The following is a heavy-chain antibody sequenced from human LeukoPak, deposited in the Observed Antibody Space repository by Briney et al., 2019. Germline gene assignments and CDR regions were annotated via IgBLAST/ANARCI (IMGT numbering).Heavy chain of an antibody. J-gene: IGHJ5*02. CDR3: ARGTLNDFWSST. V-gene: IGHV1-18*01. D-gene: IGHD3-3*01. CDR2: ISAYNGNT. Sequence: ASVKVSCKASGGTFSSYAISWVRQAPGQGLEWMGWISAYNGNTNYAQNLQGRVTMTTDTSTSTAYMELRSLRSDDTAVYYCARGTLNDFWSSTWGQGTLVTVSS. CDR1: GGTFSSYA.